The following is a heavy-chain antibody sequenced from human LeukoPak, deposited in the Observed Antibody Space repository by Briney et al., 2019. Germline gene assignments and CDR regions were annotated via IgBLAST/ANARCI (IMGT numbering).Heavy chain of an antibody. CDR2: INHSGST. CDR3: ARVESGFDP. V-gene: IGHV4-34*01. J-gene: IGHJ5*02. Sequence: QPSETLSLTCAVYGGSFSGYYWSWIRQPPGKGLEWIGEINHSGSTNYNPSLKSRVTISVDTSKNQFSLKLSSVTAADTAVYYRARVESGFDPWGQGTLVTVSS. CDR1: GGSFSGYY.